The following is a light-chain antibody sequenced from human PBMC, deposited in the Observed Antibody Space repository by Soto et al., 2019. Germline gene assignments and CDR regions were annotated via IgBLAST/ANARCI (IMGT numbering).Light chain of an antibody. Sequence: QSALTQPPSASGSPGQSVTISCTGTSSDVGGYNYVSWYQQHPGEAPKLMIYEVTKRPSGVPHRFSGSKSGNTASLTVSGLQADDEADYYCSSYAGSNNPFVFGTGTKLTVL. J-gene: IGLJ1*01. CDR1: SSDVGGYNY. V-gene: IGLV2-8*01. CDR3: SSYAGSNNPFV. CDR2: EVT.